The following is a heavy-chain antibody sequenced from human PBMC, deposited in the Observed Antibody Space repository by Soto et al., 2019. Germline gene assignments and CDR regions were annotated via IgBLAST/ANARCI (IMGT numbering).Heavy chain of an antibody. CDR2: ISSNGVGT. Sequence: HPGGSLRLSCAASGFTLSGYAMDWVRQAPGKGLEYVSGISSNGVGTYYANSVQGRFTISRDNSKNTVYLQMGSLRPEDMAVYYCARRARPDFYYMDGWGKGTTVTVSS. D-gene: IGHD6-6*01. CDR1: GFTLSGYA. CDR3: ARRARPDFYYMDG. V-gene: IGHV3-64*01. J-gene: IGHJ6*03.